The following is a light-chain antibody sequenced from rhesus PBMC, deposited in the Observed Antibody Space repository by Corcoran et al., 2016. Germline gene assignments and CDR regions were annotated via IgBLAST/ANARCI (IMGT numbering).Light chain of an antibody. CDR1: QSLVHIDGKTY. V-gene: IGKV2-62*02. Sequence: DVVMTQSPLSLPVTPGQPASISCRSSQSLVHIDGKTYLSWYQQKAGQPPRPLIYKISNRYSGVPDRFSGSGAGTDFTLHISSVEAEDVGVYHCGQGTEVPLTFGQGTKVEI. CDR3: GQGTEVPLT. CDR2: KIS. J-gene: IGKJ1*01.